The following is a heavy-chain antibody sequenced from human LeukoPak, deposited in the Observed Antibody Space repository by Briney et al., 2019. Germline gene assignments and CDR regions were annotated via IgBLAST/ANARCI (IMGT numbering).Heavy chain of an antibody. V-gene: IGHV4-34*12. CDR3: ARAAVAARWFDP. D-gene: IGHD6-19*01. CDR1: GGSFSGYY. J-gene: IGHJ5*02. CDR2: IIHSGST. Sequence: SETLSLTCAVYGGSFSGYYWSWIRQPPGKGLEWIGEIIHSGSTNYNPSLKSRVTISVDTSKNQFSLKLSSVTAADTAVYYCARAAVAARWFDPWGQGTLVTVSS.